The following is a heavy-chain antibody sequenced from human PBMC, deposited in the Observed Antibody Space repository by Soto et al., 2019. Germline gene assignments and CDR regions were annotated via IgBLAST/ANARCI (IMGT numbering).Heavy chain of an antibody. D-gene: IGHD1-1*01. CDR3: TRDNDFYTAFNDNAMDV. CDR1: GFTFGGYA. Sequence: GGSLRLSCTVSGFTFGGYALNLVRQSPGKGLEWVGFIRNKGYGGTTEYAASVRGRFTISRDDSKSIAYLQMDSLKTEATAVSYCTRDNDFYTAFNDNAMDVWGQGTTVTVSS. V-gene: IGHV3-49*04. CDR2: IRNKGYGGTT. J-gene: IGHJ6*02.